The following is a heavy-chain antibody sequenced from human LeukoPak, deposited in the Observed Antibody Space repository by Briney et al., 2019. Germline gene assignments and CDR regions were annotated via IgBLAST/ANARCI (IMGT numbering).Heavy chain of an antibody. CDR2: ITGSGDTI. J-gene: IGHJ2*01. Sequence: GGSLRLSCSASVFSFSSYEMNWVRQAPGKGLEWISYITGSGDTIYYADSVKGRFTIARDNAKNSLFLQMNSLTADDTALYYCAREADYSSSSDWYFDLWGRGTLVTVSS. CDR3: AREADYSSSSDWYFDL. V-gene: IGHV3-48*03. D-gene: IGHD6-6*01. CDR1: VFSFSSYE.